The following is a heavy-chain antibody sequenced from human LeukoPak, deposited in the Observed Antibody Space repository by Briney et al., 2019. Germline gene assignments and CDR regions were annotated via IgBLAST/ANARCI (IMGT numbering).Heavy chain of an antibody. Sequence: GGSLRLSCAASGFTFSSHSMNWVRQAPGKGLEWISYITPSSSSIYYADSVRGRFTTSRDNAKNSMYLQMNSLRTEDTAVYYCARDVLGDYDYWGQGTLVSVSS. CDR2: ITPSSSSI. D-gene: IGHD4-17*01. J-gene: IGHJ4*02. V-gene: IGHV3-48*01. CDR1: GFTFSSHS. CDR3: ARDVLGDYDY.